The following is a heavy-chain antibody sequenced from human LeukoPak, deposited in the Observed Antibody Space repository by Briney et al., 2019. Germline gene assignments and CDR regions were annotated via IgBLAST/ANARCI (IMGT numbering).Heavy chain of an antibody. D-gene: IGHD2-2*01. CDR2: IYYTGST. V-gene: IGHV4-59*08. J-gene: IGHJ4*02. CDR3: ARHYIQPPHYFDY. CDR1: GGSISSYY. Sequence: SETLSLTCTVSGGSISSYYWSWIRQPPGKGLEWIAFIYYTGSTHYNPSLKSRATVSVDTSKNQFSLKLSAVTAADTAVYYCARHYIQPPHYFDYWGQGTLLTVSS.